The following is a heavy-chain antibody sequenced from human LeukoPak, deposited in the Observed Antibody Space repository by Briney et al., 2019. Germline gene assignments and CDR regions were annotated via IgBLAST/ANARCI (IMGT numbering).Heavy chain of an antibody. V-gene: IGHV3-48*01. CDR2: ISNSGRPI. CDR1: GFTFDSYS. Sequence: GGSLRLSCVVSGFTFDSYSMNWVRQAPGKGLEWISYISNSGRPIYYADSVKGRFTISRDKDKSSLYLQMNSLAADDTAVYYCARGLALGLTVTPKAFDYWGQGTLVTVSS. D-gene: IGHD4-11*01. J-gene: IGHJ4*02. CDR3: ARGLALGLTVTPKAFDY.